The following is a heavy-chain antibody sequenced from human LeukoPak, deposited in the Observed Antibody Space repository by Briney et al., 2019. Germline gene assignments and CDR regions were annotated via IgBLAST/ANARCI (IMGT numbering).Heavy chain of an antibody. CDR3: ARDSDIAVAATVAY. CDR1: GYTFTSYD. Sequence: APVKLSCKASGYTFTSYDISWVPQAPGQGLEWMGWISAYNGNTNYAQKLQGRVTMTTDTSTSTAYMELRSLRSDDTAVYYRARDSDIAVAATVAYWGQGTLVTVSS. V-gene: IGHV1-18*01. CDR2: ISAYNGNT. D-gene: IGHD6-19*01. J-gene: IGHJ4*02.